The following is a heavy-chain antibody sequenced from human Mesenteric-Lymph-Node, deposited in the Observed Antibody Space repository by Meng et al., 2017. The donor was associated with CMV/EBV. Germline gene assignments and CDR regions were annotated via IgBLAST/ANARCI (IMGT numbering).Heavy chain of an antibody. V-gene: IGHV4-39*07. CDR3: ARASSYYETRGRAPDY. J-gene: IGHJ4*02. Sequence: SETLSLTCTVSGGSITSNSHYWGWIRQPPGKGLEWIGYIYYSGSTYDNPSLKSRVTISVDTSKNQFSLKLSSVTAADTAVYYCARASSYYETRGRAPDYWGQGTLVTVSS. D-gene: IGHD3-22*01. CDR1: GGSITSNSHY. CDR2: IYYSGST.